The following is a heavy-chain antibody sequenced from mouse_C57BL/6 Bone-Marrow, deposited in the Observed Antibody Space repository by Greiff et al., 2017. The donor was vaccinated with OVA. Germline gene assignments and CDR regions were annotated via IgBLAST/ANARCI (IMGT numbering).Heavy chain of an antibody. D-gene: IGHD4-1*02. V-gene: IGHV1-78*01. CDR3: ARSGQLGSFAWFAY. CDR1: GYTFTDHT. CDR2: IYPRDGST. J-gene: IGHJ3*01. Sequence: QVQLQQSDAELVKPGASVTISCKVSGYTFTDHTIHWMKQRPEQGLEWIGSIYPRDGSTKYNEKFKGKAALTADKSSSTAYMQLNSLTSEDSAVYFCARSGQLGSFAWFAYWGQGTLVTVSA.